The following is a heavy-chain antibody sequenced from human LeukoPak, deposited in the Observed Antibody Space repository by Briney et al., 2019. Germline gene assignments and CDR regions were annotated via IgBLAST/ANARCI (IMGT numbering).Heavy chain of an antibody. CDR3: ARSAGSSSWYEGYYFDY. D-gene: IGHD6-13*01. Sequence: GGSLRLSCAASGFTFSRYWMSWVRQAPGKGLEWVANIKQDGSEKYYVVSVKGRFTISRDNAKNSLYLQMNSLRAEDTAVYYCARSAGSSSWYEGYYFDYWGQGTLVTVSS. J-gene: IGHJ4*02. CDR1: GFTFSRYW. CDR2: IKQDGSEK. V-gene: IGHV3-7*01.